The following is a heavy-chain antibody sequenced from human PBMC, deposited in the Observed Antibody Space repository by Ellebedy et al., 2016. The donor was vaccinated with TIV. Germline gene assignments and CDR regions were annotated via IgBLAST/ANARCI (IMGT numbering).Heavy chain of an antibody. CDR3: ATDPGWFGDTQFHDAFDI. CDR2: FDPEDGET. D-gene: IGHD3-10*01. CDR1: GYTLTDLS. V-gene: IGHV1-24*01. J-gene: IGHJ3*02. Sequence: ASVKVSXKVSGYTLTDLSMHWVRQAPGRGLEWMGGFDPEDGETIYAQKFQGRITMTEEKSTDTAYMELSSLRSEDTAVYYCATDPGWFGDTQFHDAFDIWGQGTMVTVSS.